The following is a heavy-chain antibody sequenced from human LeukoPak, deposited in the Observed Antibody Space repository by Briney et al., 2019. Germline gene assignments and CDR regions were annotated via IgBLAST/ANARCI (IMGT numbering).Heavy chain of an antibody. CDR1: GGSISSYY. Sequence: SETLSLTCTVPGGSISSYYWSWIRQPPGKGLGWIGYIYYSGSTNYNPSLKSRVTISVDTSKNQFSLKLSSVTAADTAVYYCASRLWFGELDYYGMDVWGKGTTVTVSS. D-gene: IGHD3-10*01. CDR2: IYYSGST. CDR3: ASRLWFGELDYYGMDV. J-gene: IGHJ6*04. V-gene: IGHV4-59*01.